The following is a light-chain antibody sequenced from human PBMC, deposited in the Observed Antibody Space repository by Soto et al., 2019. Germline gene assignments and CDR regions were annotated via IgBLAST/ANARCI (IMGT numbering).Light chain of an antibody. CDR3: CSFAGSYSYV. CDR2: DVT. J-gene: IGLJ1*01. CDR1: SSDVGRYDY. V-gene: IGLV2-11*01. Sequence: QSVLTQPRSVSASPAQSVTISCTGTSSDVGRYDYVSWYQQLPGKAPKLIVYDVTERPSGVPDRFSGSKSGNTASLTISGLQAEDEADYSCCSFAGSYSYVFGTGTKVTVL.